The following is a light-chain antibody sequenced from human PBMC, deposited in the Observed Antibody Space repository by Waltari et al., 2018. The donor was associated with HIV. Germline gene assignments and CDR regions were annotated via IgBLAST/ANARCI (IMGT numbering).Light chain of an antibody. CDR3: QVCVDNSVI. V-gene: IGLV3-21*02. J-gene: IGLJ2*01. CDR2: DDS. Sequence: SYVLTQPPSVSVAPGQTARINCGGNSVGSQSVHWYQQKSGQAPVLVVYDDSDRPSGIPERFSGSNSGNTATLTISRVEDGDEADYYCQVCVDNSVIFAGGTRLTVL. CDR1: SVGSQS.